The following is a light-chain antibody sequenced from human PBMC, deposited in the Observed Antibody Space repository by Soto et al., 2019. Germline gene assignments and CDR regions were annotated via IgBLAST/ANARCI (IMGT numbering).Light chain of an antibody. CDR2: GAS. V-gene: IGKV3-20*01. CDR3: EQYGSSPPT. CDR1: QSVSSYF. J-gene: IGKJ1*01. Sequence: EIVLTQSPGTLSLSPGERATLSCRASQSVSSYFLAGYQQKPGQAPRLLIYGASYRASGIPDRFSGSGSGTDFTLIITRLEPEDFAVYYCEQYGSSPPTLGQGTKVDSK.